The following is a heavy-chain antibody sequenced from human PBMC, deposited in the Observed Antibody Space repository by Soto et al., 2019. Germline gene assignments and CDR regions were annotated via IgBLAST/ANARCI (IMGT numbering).Heavy chain of an antibody. CDR3: AKGGDAYYYYGMDV. CDR1: GFTFSSYG. V-gene: IGHV3-30*18. Sequence: PGGSLRLSCAASGFTFSSYGMHWVRQAPGKGLEWVAVISYDGSNKYYADSVKGRFTISRDNSKNTLYLQMNSLRAEDTAVYYCAKGGDAYYYYGMDVWGQGTTVTVSS. CDR2: ISYDGSNK. J-gene: IGHJ6*02. D-gene: IGHD3-10*01.